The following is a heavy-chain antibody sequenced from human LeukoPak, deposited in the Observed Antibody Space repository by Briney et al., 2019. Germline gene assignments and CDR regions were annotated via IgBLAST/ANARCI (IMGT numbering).Heavy chain of an antibody. CDR1: GYTFNSYG. J-gene: IGHJ6*02. V-gene: IGHV1-18*01. D-gene: IGHD3-3*01. CDR3: ARAPLYTIFGVVMDYYYYYGMDA. CDR2: ISTYNGHT. Sequence: GASVTVSCKTSGYTFNSYGISWVRQAPGQGLEWMGWISTYNGHTNYAQKLQGRVTMTTDTSTSTAYMELRSLRSEDTAVYYCARAPLYTIFGVVMDYYYYYGMDAWGQGTTVTVSS.